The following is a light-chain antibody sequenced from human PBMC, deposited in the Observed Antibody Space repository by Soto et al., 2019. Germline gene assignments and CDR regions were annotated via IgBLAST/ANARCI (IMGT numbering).Light chain of an antibody. CDR3: LQDHTYPWT. J-gene: IGKJ1*01. Sequence: IQMTQSPSSLSVSVTDRVTITCRASQDIGNDLGWYQQRPGEAPELLLYGASTLRSGVPSRFRGSGSGTHFALTIKSLQPEDSSTYYCLQDHTYPWTFGQGTKVEI. CDR1: QDIGND. V-gene: IGKV1-6*02. CDR2: GAS.